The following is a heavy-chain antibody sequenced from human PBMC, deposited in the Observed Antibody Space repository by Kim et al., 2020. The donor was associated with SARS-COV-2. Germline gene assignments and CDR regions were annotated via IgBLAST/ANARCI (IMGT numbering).Heavy chain of an antibody. V-gene: IGHV3-23*01. Sequence: RFTISRDNSKNTLYLQMNSLRAEDTAVYYCAKDPPDYDFWSGYYTFAFDIWGQGTMVTVSS. J-gene: IGHJ3*02. CDR3: AKDPPDYDFWSGYYTFAFDI. D-gene: IGHD3-3*01.